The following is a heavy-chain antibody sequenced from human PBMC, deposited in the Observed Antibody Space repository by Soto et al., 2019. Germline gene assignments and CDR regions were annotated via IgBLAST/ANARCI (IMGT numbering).Heavy chain of an antibody. D-gene: IGHD6-19*01. J-gene: IGHJ6*02. CDR3: AKDERQQWLVRGGMDV. CDR1: GFTFSSYG. V-gene: IGHV3-30*18. CDR2: ISYDGSNK. Sequence: QVQLVESGGGVVQPGRSLRLSCAASGFTFSSYGMHWVRQAPGKGLEWVAVISYDGSNKYYADSVKGRFTISRDNSKNTLYLQMNSLRAEDTAVYYCAKDERQQWLVRGGMDVWGQGTTVIVSS.